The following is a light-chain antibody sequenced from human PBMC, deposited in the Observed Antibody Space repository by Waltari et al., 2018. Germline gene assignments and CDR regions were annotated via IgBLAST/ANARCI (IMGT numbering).Light chain of an antibody. CDR3: NSRDSSGNHVL. Sequence: SSELTQDPAVSVALGQTVRITCQGDSLRTYYASWYQQRPRQAPVLVIYGKNNRPSGIQDRFSGSSSGNTASLTISGAQAEDEADYYCNSRDSSGNHVLFGGGTKLTVL. J-gene: IGLJ2*01. CDR1: SLRTYY. V-gene: IGLV3-19*01. CDR2: GKN.